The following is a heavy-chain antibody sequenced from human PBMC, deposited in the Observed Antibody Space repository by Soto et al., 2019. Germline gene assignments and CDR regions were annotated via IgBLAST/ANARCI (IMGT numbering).Heavy chain of an antibody. Sequence: QVQLVQSRAEVKNPGASVKVSCKASGYSFTRYGIAWARQAPGQGLEWMGWINTYNGNTNYAQNLQGRVTLTTRTSTSTAYMELTSLRSNDTAIYYCAMVDVYVTPSPQDVWGQGTTVIVSS. J-gene: IGHJ6*02. V-gene: IGHV1-18*01. D-gene: IGHD3-16*01. CDR2: INTYNGNT. CDR3: AMVDVYVTPSPQDV. CDR1: GYSFTRYG.